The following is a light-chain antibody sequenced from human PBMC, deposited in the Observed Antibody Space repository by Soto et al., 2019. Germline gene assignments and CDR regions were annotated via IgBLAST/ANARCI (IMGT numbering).Light chain of an antibody. CDR2: RDS. J-gene: IGLJ2*01. CDR1: NIGSKN. CDR3: QVWDSSVV. V-gene: IGLV3-9*01. Sequence: SYELTQPLSVSVALGQTARITCGGNNIGSKNVHWYQQKPGQAPALVIYRDSNRPSGIPERFSGSNSGNTATLTISRAQAGDEADYYCQVWDSSVVFGGGTKVTVL.